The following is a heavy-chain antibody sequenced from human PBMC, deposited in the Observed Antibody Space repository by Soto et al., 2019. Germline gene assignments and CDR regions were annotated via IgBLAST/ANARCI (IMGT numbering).Heavy chain of an antibody. CDR2: IYYSGST. V-gene: IGHV4-61*01. CDR3: ARDREQEQIFAP. CDR1: GGSVSSGSYY. D-gene: IGHD6-13*01. Sequence: QVQLQESGPGLVKPSETLSLTCTVSGGSVSSGSYYWSWIRQPPGKGLEWIGYIYYSGSTNYNPSLKSRVTISVDTSNNQFSLKLSSVTAADTAVYYCARDREQEQIFAPWGQGTQVIVAA. J-gene: IGHJ5*02.